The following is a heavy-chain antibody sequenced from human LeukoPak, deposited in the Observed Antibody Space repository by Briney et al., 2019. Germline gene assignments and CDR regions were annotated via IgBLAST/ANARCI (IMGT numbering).Heavy chain of an antibody. D-gene: IGHD6-6*01. CDR3: ARTVYSSSSYYYYGMDV. CDR1: GYGFTSYW. J-gene: IGHJ6*02. Sequence: GESLKISCKGSGYGFTSYWIGWVRQMPGKGLEWMGIIYPGDSDTRYSPSFQGQVTISADKSISTAYLQWSSLKASDTAMYYCARTVYSSSSYYYYGMDVWGQGTTVTVSS. V-gene: IGHV5-51*01. CDR2: IYPGDSDT.